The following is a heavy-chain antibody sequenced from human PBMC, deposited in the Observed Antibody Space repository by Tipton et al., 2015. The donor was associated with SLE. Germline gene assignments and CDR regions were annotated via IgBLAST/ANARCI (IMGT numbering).Heavy chain of an antibody. CDR3: ARGRTPDAFDI. D-gene: IGHD2-15*01. V-gene: IGHV4-59*01. J-gene: IGHJ3*02. CDR1: GGSINSYY. Sequence: TLSLTCTVSGGSINSYYWSWIRQPPGKGLEWIGYIYYSGSTNYNPSLKSRVTISVDTSKNQFSLKLSSVTAADTAVYYCARGRTPDAFDIWGQGTMVTVSS. CDR2: IYYSGST.